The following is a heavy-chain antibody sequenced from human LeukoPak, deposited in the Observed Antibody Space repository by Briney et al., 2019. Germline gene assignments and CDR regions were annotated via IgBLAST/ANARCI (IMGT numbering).Heavy chain of an antibody. CDR2: ISRSGGNT. CDR3: AKEFYYDASGDPFDI. J-gene: IGHJ3*02. V-gene: IGHV3-23*01. Sequence: GGPLRPPCAASGLTFNGYTMNWVGQAPGKGLEWVSAISRSGGNTYYADSVKGRFTISRDNSKNTLYLQMNSLRAEDTAVYYCAKEFYYDASGDPFDIWGQGTMVTVSS. D-gene: IGHD3-22*01. CDR1: GLTFNGYT.